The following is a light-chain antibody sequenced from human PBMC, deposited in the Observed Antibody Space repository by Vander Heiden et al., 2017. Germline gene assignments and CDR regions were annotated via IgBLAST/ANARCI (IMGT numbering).Light chain of an antibody. J-gene: IGKJ2*01. CDR1: QSVLYSSNNKNY. CDR3: QQYYSNPPMYT. CDR2: WAS. V-gene: IGKV4-1*01. Sequence: DIVMTQSPDSLAVSLGERATINCKSSQSVLYSSNNKNYLAWYQQKPGQPPKLLLYWASTRESGVPDRFSGSGSGTDFTLTIISLQAEDVAVYYCQQYYSNPPMYTFGQGTKLEIK.